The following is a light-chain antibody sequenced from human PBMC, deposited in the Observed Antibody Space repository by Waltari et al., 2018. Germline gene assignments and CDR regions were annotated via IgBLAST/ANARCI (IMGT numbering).Light chain of an antibody. Sequence: SSDLTQSPSVSVSPGQTASITCSGRHLGSKYVCWYQQKAGQSPELVMYQDAKRPSGIPERFSGSNSGNTATLTISGTQAMDEADYFCQAWDGNALIFGGGTKLTVL. CDR2: QDA. CDR3: QAWDGNALI. J-gene: IGLJ2*01. V-gene: IGLV3-1*01. CDR1: HLGSKY.